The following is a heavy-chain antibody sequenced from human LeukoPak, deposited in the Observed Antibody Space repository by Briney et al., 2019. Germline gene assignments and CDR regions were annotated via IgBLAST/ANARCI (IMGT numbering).Heavy chain of an antibody. J-gene: IGHJ4*02. CDR1: GGSFSGYY. V-gene: IGHV4-34*01. CDR2: INHTGST. D-gene: IGHD3-10*01. Sequence: SEILSLTCAGYGGSFSGYYWSWIRQSPGKGLEWIGEINHTGSTIYNPSLKSRVIMSVDMSSNQFSLKLSSVTAADTAVYYCASGLGDLTPFGHWGQGTLVTVSS. CDR3: ASGLGDLTPFGH.